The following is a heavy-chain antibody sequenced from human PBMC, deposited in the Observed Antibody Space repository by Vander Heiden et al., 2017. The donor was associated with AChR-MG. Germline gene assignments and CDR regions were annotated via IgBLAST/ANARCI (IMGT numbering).Heavy chain of an antibody. Sequence: QVQLVQSGAEVKKPGASVKVSCKASGYTFTGYYMHWVRQAPGQGLEWMGWINPNSGGTNYAQKFQGRVTMTRDTSISTAYMELSRLRSDDTAVYYCARDEVLQYSYGPDWYFDLWGRGTLVTVSS. CDR3: ARDEVLQYSYGPDWYFDL. CDR1: GYTFTGYY. D-gene: IGHD5-18*01. V-gene: IGHV1-2*02. J-gene: IGHJ2*01. CDR2: INPNSGGT.